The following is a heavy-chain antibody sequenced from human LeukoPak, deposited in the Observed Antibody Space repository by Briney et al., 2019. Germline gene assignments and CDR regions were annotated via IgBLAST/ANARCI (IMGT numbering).Heavy chain of an antibody. CDR2: ISAYNGNT. CDR1: GYTFTSYD. CDR3: ATSSGYYYGEYY. D-gene: IGHD3-22*01. Sequence: ASVKVSRKASGYTFTSYDISWVRQAPGQGLEWMGWISAYNGNTNYAQKLQGRVTMTTDTSTSTAYMELRSLRSDDTAVYYCATSSGYYYGEYYWGQGTLVTVSS. V-gene: IGHV1-18*01. J-gene: IGHJ4*02.